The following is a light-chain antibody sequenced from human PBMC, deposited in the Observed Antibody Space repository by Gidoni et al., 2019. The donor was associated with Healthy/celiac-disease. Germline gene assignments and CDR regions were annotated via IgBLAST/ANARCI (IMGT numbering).Light chain of an antibody. CDR1: QGLRND. CDR2: AAP. Sequence: EIQMTQTPSSLSASVGDRVTITCWASQGLRNDLGWYQQKPGKAHKRLIYAAPSLQSRVPSRFSGSGSGTEFTLTISSLQPEDFAASYCRQQNSYPFTFGPGTKVDIK. V-gene: IGKV1-17*01. CDR3: RQQNSYPFT. J-gene: IGKJ3*01.